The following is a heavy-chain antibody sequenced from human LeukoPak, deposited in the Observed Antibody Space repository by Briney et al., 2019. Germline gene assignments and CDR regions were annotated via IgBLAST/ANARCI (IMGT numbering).Heavy chain of an antibody. J-gene: IGHJ4*02. CDR3: ARRDTSGYFSDY. Sequence: PGGSLRLSCAASGFSFSTYAMSWVRQAPGEGLEYVAAISSNGGNTYYPNSMKGRFTISRDNSKNTLYLQMGSLRVEDMAVYYCARRDTSGYFSDYWGQGTLVTVSS. D-gene: IGHD6-19*01. CDR2: ISSNGGNT. CDR1: GFSFSTYA. V-gene: IGHV3-64*01.